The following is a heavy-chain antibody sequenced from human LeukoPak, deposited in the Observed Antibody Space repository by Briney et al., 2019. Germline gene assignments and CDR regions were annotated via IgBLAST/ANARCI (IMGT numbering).Heavy chain of an antibody. CDR3: ARDPETVDDAFDV. J-gene: IGHJ3*01. Sequence: GGSLRLSCAASGFNFSRYWMQWVPQAPGKGRVGVSRINGDGSSTSYADSVKGRFTISRDNAKNTLYLQMNSLRAEDTAVYYCARDPETVDDAFDVWGQGTMVTVSS. CDR2: INGDGSST. V-gene: IGHV3-74*01. D-gene: IGHD4-17*01. CDR1: GFNFSRYW.